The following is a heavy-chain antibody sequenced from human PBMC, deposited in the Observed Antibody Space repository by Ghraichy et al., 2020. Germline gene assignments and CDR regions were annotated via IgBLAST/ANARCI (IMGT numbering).Heavy chain of an antibody. D-gene: IGHD2-21*02. CDR3: ARRFCDGGACYNGYYFDF. CDR1: GGSFSSPDSY. Sequence: SHTLSLTCTVSGGSFSSPDSYWGWIRQPPGKGLEWIAHIYYSGTSYYNPALRSRVSISVDTSKKQFSLRLSSVTAADTATYYCARRFCDGGACYNGYYFDFWGQGTLVTVSS. J-gene: IGHJ4*02. V-gene: IGHV4-39*01. CDR2: IYYSGTS.